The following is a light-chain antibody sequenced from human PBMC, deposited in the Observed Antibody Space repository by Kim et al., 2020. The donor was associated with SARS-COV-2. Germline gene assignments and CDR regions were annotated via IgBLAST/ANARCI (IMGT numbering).Light chain of an antibody. V-gene: IGKV3-20*01. CDR2: GGS. CDR1: QTSSVTF. J-gene: IGKJ2*01. CDR3: QQYGRPPYT. Sequence: SSPGDTVTLSCRASQTSSVTFLAWYQQRPGQAPRIVISGGSTRASDIPDRFSGGASGTDFTLTIIGLEPEDFATYYCQQYGRPPYTFGQGTKLEIK.